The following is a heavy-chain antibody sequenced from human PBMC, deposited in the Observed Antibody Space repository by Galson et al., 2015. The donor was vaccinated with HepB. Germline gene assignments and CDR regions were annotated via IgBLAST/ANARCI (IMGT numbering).Heavy chain of an antibody. CDR3: ARDGRVLSGYCRGNSCYAPY. J-gene: IGHJ4*02. CDR1: GGSFSGYY. V-gene: IGHV4-34*01. Sequence: TLSLTCAVYGGSFSGYYWNWIRQPPGKGLEWIGEINHGGSTNYNPSLKSRVTVSVDTSKNQFSLKLTSLTAADTAVYYCARDGRVLSGYCRGNSCYAPYWGQGTLVTVSS. CDR2: INHGGST. D-gene: IGHD2-15*01.